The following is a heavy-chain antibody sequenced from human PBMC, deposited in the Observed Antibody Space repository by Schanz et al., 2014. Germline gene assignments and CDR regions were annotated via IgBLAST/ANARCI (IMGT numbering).Heavy chain of an antibody. D-gene: IGHD3-3*01. CDR2: IFLNDGGT. J-gene: IGHJ5*02. Sequence: QGLLVQSGAEVKQPGASVKVSCKASGYTFTAYFIHWVRQAPGQGLEWLGTIFLNDGGTHSAEKFQGRVTITADKSTSTVYMELSSLRSEDTAIYYCARGNTIFGVVILGWLDPWGQGTLVTVSS. CDR1: GYTFTAYF. CDR3: ARGNTIFGVVILGWLDP. V-gene: IGHV1-46*01.